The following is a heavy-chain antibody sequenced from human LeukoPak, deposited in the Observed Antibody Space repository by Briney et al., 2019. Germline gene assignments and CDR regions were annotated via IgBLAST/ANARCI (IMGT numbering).Heavy chain of an antibody. CDR3: AREAVAGNDY. Sequence: SSETLSLTCTVSGGSISSYYWSWIRQPAEKGLEWIGRIYTSGSTNYNPSLKSRVTMSVDTSENQFSLKLSSVTAADTAVYYCAREAVAGNDYWGQGTLVTVSS. V-gene: IGHV4-4*07. CDR1: GGSISSYY. D-gene: IGHD6-19*01. J-gene: IGHJ4*02. CDR2: IYTSGST.